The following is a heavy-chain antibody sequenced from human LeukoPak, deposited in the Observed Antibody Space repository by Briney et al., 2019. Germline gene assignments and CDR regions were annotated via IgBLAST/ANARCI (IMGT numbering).Heavy chain of an antibody. CDR2: INSDGSST. CDR1: GFTFSNYW. J-gene: IGHJ4*02. Sequence: GGSLRLSCAASGFTFSNYWIHWVRQAPGKGLVWVSRINSDGSSTSYADSVKGRFTISRDNAKNTLYLQMNSLRAEDTAVYYCTRDGYCSSTSCYYFDYWGQGTLVTVSS. CDR3: TRDGYCSSTSCYYFDY. V-gene: IGHV3-74*01. D-gene: IGHD2-2*01.